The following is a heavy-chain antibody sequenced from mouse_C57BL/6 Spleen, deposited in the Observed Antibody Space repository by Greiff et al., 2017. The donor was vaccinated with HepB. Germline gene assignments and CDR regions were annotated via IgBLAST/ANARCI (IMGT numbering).Heavy chain of an antibody. D-gene: IGHD1-1*01. V-gene: IGHV1-81*01. Sequence: QVQLKQSGAELARPGASVKLSCKASGYTFTSYGISWVKQRTGQGLEWIGEIYPRSGNTYYNEKFKGKATLTADKSSSTAYMELRSLTSEDSAVYFCAKFPDYYGSSYDYWGQGTLVTVSA. CDR2: IYPRSGNT. J-gene: IGHJ3*01. CDR1: GYTFTSYG. CDR3: AKFPDYYGSSYDY.